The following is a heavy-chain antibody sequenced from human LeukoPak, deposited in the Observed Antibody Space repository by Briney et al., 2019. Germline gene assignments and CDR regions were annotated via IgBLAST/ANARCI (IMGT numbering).Heavy chain of an antibody. CDR1: GCTXTGYY. V-gene: IGHV1-2*02. CDR2: INPSSGGT. Sequence: GASVKVSCKASGCTXTGYYIHWVRQAPGQGLEWMGWINPSSGGTKYPQKFQGRVTMTRDTSITTAYMELSSLRSDDTAVYYCTKTDTGSLDYWGQGTLLTVSS. J-gene: IGHJ4*02. CDR3: TKTDTGSLDY. D-gene: IGHD1-26*01.